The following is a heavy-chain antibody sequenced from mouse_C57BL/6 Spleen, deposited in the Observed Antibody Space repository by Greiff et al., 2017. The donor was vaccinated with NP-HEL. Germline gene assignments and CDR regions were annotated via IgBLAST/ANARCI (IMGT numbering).Heavy chain of an antibody. J-gene: IGHJ2*01. CDR3: AREDGKRSY. CDR2: IDPEDGET. D-gene: IGHD2-1*01. CDR1: GFNIKDYY. V-gene: IGHV14-2*01. Sequence: VQLQQSGAELVKPGASVKLSCTASGFNIKDYYMHWVRQRTEQGLEWIGRIDPEDGETKYAAKFQGKATITADTSSNTAYLQLSSLTSNDAAVYSCAREDGKRSYWGQGTTLTVSA.